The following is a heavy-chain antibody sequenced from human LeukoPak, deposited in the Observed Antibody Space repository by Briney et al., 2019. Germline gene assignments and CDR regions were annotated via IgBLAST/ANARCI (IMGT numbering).Heavy chain of an antibody. CDR3: ERPPRRVPDAFDI. Sequence: SQTLSLTCTVSGGSISSGGYYWSWIRQHPGKGLEWIGCIYYSGSTYYNPSLKSRVTISVDTSKNHFSLKLSSVSAADTGVYYCERPPRRVPDAFDIWGQGTMVSVCS. V-gene: IGHV4-31*03. CDR1: GGSISSGGYY. D-gene: IGHD6-6*01. J-gene: IGHJ3*02. CDR2: IYYSGST.